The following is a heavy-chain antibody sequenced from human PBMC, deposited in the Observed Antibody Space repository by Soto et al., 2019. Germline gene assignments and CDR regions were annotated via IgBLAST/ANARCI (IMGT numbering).Heavy chain of an antibody. J-gene: IGHJ4*02. D-gene: IGHD3-9*01. V-gene: IGHV3-11*01. CDR1: GFNFREFY. CDR2: IGDSGSPI. CDR3: ARFSDWLISYSFDY. Sequence: PGGSLRLSCAVSGFNFREFYMSWIRQAPGKGLEWISYIGDSGSPIYYADSVRGRFTTSRDNAKNSLYLQMNSLRAEDTAVYYCARFSDWLISYSFDYWGQGALVTVSS.